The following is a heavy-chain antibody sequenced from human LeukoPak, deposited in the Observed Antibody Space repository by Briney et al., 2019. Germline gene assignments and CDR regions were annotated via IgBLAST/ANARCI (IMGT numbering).Heavy chain of an antibody. J-gene: IGHJ5*02. V-gene: IGHV6-1*01. CDR3: ARGGYTSSWYGFLDWFDP. Sequence: SQTLSLTCAISGDSVSSNSAAWTWIRQSPSRGLEWLGRTYYRSQWYNDYAVSVRGRITISPDTSKNQFSLQLNSVTPEDTAVYYCARGGYTSSWYGFLDWFDPWGQGTLVTVSS. D-gene: IGHD6-13*01. CDR1: GDSVSSNSAA. CDR2: TYYRSQWYN.